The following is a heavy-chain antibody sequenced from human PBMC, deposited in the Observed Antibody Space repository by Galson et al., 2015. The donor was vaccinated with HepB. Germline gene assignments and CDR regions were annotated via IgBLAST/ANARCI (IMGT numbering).Heavy chain of an antibody. CDR1: GFTFSSYG. V-gene: IGHV3-33*01. Sequence: SLRLSCAASGFTFSSYGMRWVRQAPGKGLEWVAVIWYDGSNKYYADSVKGRFTISRDNSKNTLYLQMNSLRAEDTAVYYCARGTKHRHSIAAAGPTTLYYYYGMDVWGQGTTVTVSS. CDR2: IWYDGSNK. D-gene: IGHD6-13*01. J-gene: IGHJ6*02. CDR3: ARGTKHRHSIAAAGPTTLYYYYGMDV.